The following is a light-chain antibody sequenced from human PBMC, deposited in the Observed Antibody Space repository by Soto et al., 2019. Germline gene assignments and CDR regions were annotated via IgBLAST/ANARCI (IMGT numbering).Light chain of an antibody. CDR1: SSDVGSNNL. CDR2: EVS. V-gene: IGLV2-23*02. CDR3: SSFARSSTP. J-gene: IGLJ1*01. Sequence: QSVLTQPASVSGSPGQSITISCTGTSSDVGSNNLVSVYQQHPGKAPKLMIYEVSRRPSGVSNRFSGSKSGNTASLTISGLQAEAEAYYYCSSFARSSTPFGSGTKLTGL.